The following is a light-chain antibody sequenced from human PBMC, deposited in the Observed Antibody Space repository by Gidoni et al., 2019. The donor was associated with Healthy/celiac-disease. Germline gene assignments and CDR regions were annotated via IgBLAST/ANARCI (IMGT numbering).Light chain of an antibody. J-gene: IGKJ2*01. CDR1: QGISSY. Sequence: ALRMTQSPSSFSASTGDRVTITCRASQGISSYLAWYQQKPGKPPKLLIYAASTLQSGVPSRFSGSGSGTDFTLTISCLQSEDFATYYCQQYYSYPPYTFGQGTKLEIK. CDR2: AAS. CDR3: QQYYSYPPYT. V-gene: IGKV1-8*01.